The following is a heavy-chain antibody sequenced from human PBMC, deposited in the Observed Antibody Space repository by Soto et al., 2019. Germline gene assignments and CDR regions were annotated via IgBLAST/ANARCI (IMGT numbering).Heavy chain of an antibody. V-gene: IGHV4-39*01. CDR2: IYHSGST. J-gene: IGHJ5*02. CDR3: ARRLEEYGNYWFDP. CDR1: GGSINSDTDY. D-gene: IGHD4-17*01. Sequence: QLQLQESGPGLVKPSETSSLTCTVSGGSINSDTDYWAWIRQPPGKALEWIGSIYHSGSTYQNPSLKSRITMSVDKSKNQSSLRLTSVTAADTAVYYCARRLEEYGNYWFDPWGQGILVTVSS.